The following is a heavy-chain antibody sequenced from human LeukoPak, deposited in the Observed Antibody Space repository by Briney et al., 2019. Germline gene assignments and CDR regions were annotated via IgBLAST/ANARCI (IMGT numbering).Heavy chain of an antibody. CDR2: INHSGST. D-gene: IGHD2/OR15-2a*01. CDR1: GGSFSGYY. V-gene: IGHV4-34*01. CDR3: ARGPGTFAY. Sequence: PSETLSLTCAVYGGSFSGYYWSWIRQPPGKGLEWIGEINHSGSTNYNPSLKSRVTISVDTSKNQFSLKLSSVTAADTAVYYCARGPGTFAYWGQGTLVIVSS. J-gene: IGHJ4*02.